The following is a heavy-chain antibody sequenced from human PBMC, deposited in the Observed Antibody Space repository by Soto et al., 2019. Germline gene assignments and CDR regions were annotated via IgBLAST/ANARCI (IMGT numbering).Heavy chain of an antibody. CDR3: ARFLDTAMENWFDP. Sequence: PSETLSLTCIVSGGSISSGVYYWSWIRQRPGKGLEWIGYIYYSGSTSYNPSLKSRVTISVDTSKNQFSLKLSSVTAADTAVYYCARFLDTAMENWFDPWGQGTLVTVSS. CDR2: IYYSGST. V-gene: IGHV4-61*08. CDR1: GGSISSGVYY. J-gene: IGHJ5*02. D-gene: IGHD5-18*01.